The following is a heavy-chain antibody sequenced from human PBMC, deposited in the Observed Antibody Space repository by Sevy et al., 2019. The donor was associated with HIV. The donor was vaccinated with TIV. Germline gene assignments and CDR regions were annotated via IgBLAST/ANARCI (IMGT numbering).Heavy chain of an antibody. CDR2: ISPYSGNT. CDR3: ARVGNLNWVPFDC. CDR1: GYSFTTYG. Sequence: ASVKVSCKASGYSFTTYGISWVRQAPGQGLEWMGWISPYSGNTDFVRKFQGRITMTTETSTSTAYMELRSLTSVDTAVYYCARVGNLNWVPFDCWGQGTLVTVSS. J-gene: IGHJ4*02. V-gene: IGHV1-18*01. D-gene: IGHD7-27*01.